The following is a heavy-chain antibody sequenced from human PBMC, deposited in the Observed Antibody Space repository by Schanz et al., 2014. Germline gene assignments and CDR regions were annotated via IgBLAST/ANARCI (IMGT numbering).Heavy chain of an antibody. CDR1: GFTFSRYW. CDR3: VRDRRIVTVPSAGVLEY. CDR2: IKQDGSER. Sequence: EVQLVESGGGLAPPGGSVRLSCAASGFTFSRYWMSWVRQAPGEGPEWVANIKQDGSERFFVDSVKGRFDISRDNTNNLTYLQMNGLRAEDTAVYYCVRDRRIVTVPSAGVLEYWGQGALVTVSS. J-gene: IGHJ4*02. D-gene: IGHD2-21*01. V-gene: IGHV3-7*01.